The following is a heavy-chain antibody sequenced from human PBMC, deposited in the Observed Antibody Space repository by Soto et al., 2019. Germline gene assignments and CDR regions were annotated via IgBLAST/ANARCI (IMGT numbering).Heavy chain of an antibody. D-gene: IGHD3-10*01. V-gene: IGHV3-7*01. J-gene: IGHJ4*02. Sequence: GGSLRLSCAASGFTFSRHWMSWLRQAPGKGLEWVANINEDGSDKYYVDSVKGRFTISRDNAKNSLYLQMSSLRVEDTAVYYCAKGMSPMVRGVTRIFDYWGQGTLVTVSS. CDR1: GFTFSRHW. CDR3: AKGMSPMVRGVTRIFDY. CDR2: INEDGSDK.